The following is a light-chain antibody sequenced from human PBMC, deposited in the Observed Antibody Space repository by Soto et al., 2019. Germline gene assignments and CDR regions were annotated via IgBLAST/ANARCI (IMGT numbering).Light chain of an antibody. V-gene: IGKV1-5*01. CDR1: QSISSW. J-gene: IGKJ1*01. CDR3: HQYHTYST. CDR2: DAS. Sequence: DIQMTQSPSTLSASVGDTVTITCRASQSISSWLAWYQHKTGKAPTLLIYDASSLESGVPSRFSGGGSGTEFTLTISSLQPDDFATYYCHQYHTYSTFGQGTKVDIK.